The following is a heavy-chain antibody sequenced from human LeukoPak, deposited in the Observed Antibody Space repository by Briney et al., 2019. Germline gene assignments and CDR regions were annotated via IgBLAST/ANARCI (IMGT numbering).Heavy chain of an antibody. CDR1: GITFSTSG. CDR3: AKDRTVVVTAYGGWFDP. Sequence: GGSLRLSCAASGITFSTSGMHWVRQAPGRGLEWVAFMRHDGSNEKYADSVKGRFTVSRDNSKDTLYLQMNSLIVEDTAVYYCAKDRTVVVTAYGGWFDPWGQGTLVTVSS. D-gene: IGHD2-15*01. V-gene: IGHV3-30*02. CDR2: MRHDGSNE. J-gene: IGHJ5*02.